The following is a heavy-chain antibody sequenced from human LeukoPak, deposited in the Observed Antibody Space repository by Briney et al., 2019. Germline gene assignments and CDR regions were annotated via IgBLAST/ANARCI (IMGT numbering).Heavy chain of an antibody. CDR1: GFTFSSYA. V-gene: IGHV3-23*01. CDR3: AKDDRWLQFCC. J-gene: IGHJ4*02. CDR2: ISGSGGST. D-gene: IGHD5-24*01. Sequence: GGSLRLSCAASGFTFSSYAMSWVRQAPGKGLEWVSAISGSGGSTYCADSVKGRFTISRDNSKNTLYLQMNSLQSEDTAVYYCAKDDRWLQFCCWGQGTLVTVSA.